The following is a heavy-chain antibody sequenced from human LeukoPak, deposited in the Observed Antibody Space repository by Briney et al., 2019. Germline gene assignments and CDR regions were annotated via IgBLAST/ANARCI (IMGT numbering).Heavy chain of an antibody. CDR2: LNTNDGAT. Sequence: GASVRLSCKASGYTFTSYYIHWVRQAPGQRLEWLGRLNTNDGATITAQDFQGRVTMTTYTSITTVYMELSRLTFDDTAVYYCARRGSYFDSWGQGAADSVSS. J-gene: IGHJ4*02. D-gene: IGHD3-16*01. V-gene: IGHV1-2*06. CDR1: GYTFTSYY. CDR3: ARRGSYFDS.